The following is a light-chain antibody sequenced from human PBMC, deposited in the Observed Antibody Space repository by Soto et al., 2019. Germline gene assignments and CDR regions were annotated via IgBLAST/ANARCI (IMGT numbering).Light chain of an antibody. CDR3: QQRSNWPIT. CDR2: GAS. Sequence: ETVITQSPATVSLSPGERAPLSCRASQSVSSKLVWYQQKPGQAPRLLIYGASTRATGIPARFRGSGSGTEFTLTIDSLQSEDFAVYYCQQRSNWPITFGQGTRLEIK. J-gene: IGKJ5*01. V-gene: IGKV3-15*01. CDR1: QSVSSK.